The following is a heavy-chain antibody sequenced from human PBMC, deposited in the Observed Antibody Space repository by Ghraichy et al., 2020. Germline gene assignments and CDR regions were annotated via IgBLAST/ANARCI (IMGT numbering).Heavy chain of an antibody. Sequence: GGSLRLSCAASGFTVSSNSMSWVRQAPGKGLEWVSVIYSGGSTYYADSVKGRFTISRDNSKNTLYLQMNSLRAVDTAVYYCASARYSSSWYGYWGQGTLVSVCS. V-gene: IGHV3-66*02. CDR2: IYSGGST. CDR3: ASARYSSSWYGY. J-gene: IGHJ4*02. CDR1: GFTVSSNS. D-gene: IGHD6-13*01.